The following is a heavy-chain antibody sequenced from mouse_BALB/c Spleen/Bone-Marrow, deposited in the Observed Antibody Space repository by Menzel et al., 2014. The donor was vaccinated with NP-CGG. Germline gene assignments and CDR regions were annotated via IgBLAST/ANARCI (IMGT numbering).Heavy chain of an antibody. D-gene: IGHD1-2*01. V-gene: IGHV5-6-4*01. J-gene: IGHJ2*01. CDR2: ITSGGSYT. CDR1: GFTFSSYT. CDR3: TRDNGPFDY. Sequence: EVKLMESGGGLVKPGGSLKLSCAASGFTFSSYTMSWVRQTPEKRLEWVATITSGGSYTYYPDSVEGRFTISRDNAKNTLYLQMSSLKSEDTAMYYCTRDNGPFDYWGQGTTLTVSS.